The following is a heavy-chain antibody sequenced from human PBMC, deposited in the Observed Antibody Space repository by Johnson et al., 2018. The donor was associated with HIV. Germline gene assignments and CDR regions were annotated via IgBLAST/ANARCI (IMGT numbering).Heavy chain of an antibody. J-gene: IGHJ3*02. V-gene: IGHV3-23*04. D-gene: IGHD1-26*01. CDR2: ISGSGGST. CDR3: ARERGREPFEAFDI. Sequence: VQLVESGGGLVQPGGSLRLSCAASGFTFSSYAMSWVRQAPGKGLEWVSGISGSGGSTYYADSVKGRFTISRDNSKNTLYLQMNSLTPEDSAVYYCARERGREPFEAFDIWGQGTMVTVSS. CDR1: GFTFSSYA.